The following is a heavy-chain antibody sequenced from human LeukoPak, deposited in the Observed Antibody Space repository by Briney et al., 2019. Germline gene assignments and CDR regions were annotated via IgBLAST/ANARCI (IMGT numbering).Heavy chain of an antibody. CDR1: GDSINGFY. CDR3: ARQTGSGLFILP. CDR2: IYYSGNT. Sequence: SETLSLTCTVSGDSINGFYWSWIRQAAGKGLEWIGSIYYSGNTYYNASLKSQVSISIDTSKNQFSLKLTSVTAADTAVYYCARQTGSGLFILPGGQGTLVTVSS. V-gene: IGHV4-59*05. J-gene: IGHJ4*02. D-gene: IGHD3/OR15-3a*01.